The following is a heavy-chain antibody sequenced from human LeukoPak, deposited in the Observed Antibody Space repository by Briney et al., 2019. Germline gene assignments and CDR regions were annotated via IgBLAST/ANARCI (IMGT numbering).Heavy chain of an antibody. D-gene: IGHD3-22*01. V-gene: IGHV4-59*01. CDR2: IYYSGST. CDR1: GGSISSYY. CDR3: ARGDSSVDAFDI. J-gene: IGHJ3*02. Sequence: SETLSLTCTVSGGSISSYYWSWIRQPPGKGLEWIGYIYYSGSTNYNPSLKSRVTISVDTSKNQSSLKLSSVTAADTAVYYCARGDSSVDAFDIWGQGTMVTVSS.